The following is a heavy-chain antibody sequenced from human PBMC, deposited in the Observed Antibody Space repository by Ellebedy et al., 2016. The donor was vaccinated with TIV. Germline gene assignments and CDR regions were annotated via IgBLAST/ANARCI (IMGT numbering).Heavy chain of an antibody. CDR2: VYYSGSP. D-gene: IGHD2-21*01. CDR3: ARIDPWQPIDD. V-gene: IGHV4-39*01. Sequence: MPSETLSLTCSVSGGSVSSTRYYWAWIRQPPGKGLEYIGSVYYSGSPYYNPSFKSRVTLSAYTSKNQFSLNLRTVTAADTAVYYCARIDPWQPIDDWGQGILVTVSS. J-gene: IGHJ4*02. CDR1: GGSVSSTRYY.